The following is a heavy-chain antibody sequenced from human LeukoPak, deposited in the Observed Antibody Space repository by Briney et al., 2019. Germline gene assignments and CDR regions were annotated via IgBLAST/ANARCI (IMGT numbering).Heavy chain of an antibody. J-gene: IGHJ4*02. V-gene: IGHV3-74*03. Sequence: PGGSPILSCAASGFTFSRYWMHWVRQAPGKGLMWVSRISPDGSTTLYADSVKGRFTISRDNSKNTLYLQMNSLRAEDTAVYYCARDVFAAAGTFDYWGQGTLVTVSS. CDR2: ISPDGSTT. D-gene: IGHD6-13*01. CDR1: GFTFSRYW. CDR3: ARDVFAAAGTFDY.